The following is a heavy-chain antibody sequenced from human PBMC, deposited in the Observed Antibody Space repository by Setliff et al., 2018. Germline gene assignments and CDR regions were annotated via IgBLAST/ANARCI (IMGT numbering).Heavy chain of an antibody. CDR3: ARAAGSLTSDEYFHH. D-gene: IGHD6-25*01. V-gene: IGHV3-48*01. Sequence: PGGSLRLSCVGSGFTFSNYNMNWVRQAPGKGLEWLSYISSGSATIDYADSVQGRFTISRDNSKNTLYLQMNSLKSEDTAVYYCARAAGSLTSDEYFHHWGQGTLVTVSS. CDR1: GFTFSNYN. J-gene: IGHJ1*01. CDR2: ISSGSATI.